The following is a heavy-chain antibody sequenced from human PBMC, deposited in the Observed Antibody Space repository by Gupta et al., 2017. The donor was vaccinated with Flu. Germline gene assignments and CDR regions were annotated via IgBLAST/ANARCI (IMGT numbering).Heavy chain of an antibody. CDR2: IRNKANSYTT. CDR1: GFTFSDHY. CDR3: ARTLVVPTGNYYTDV. D-gene: IGHD2-2*01. J-gene: IGHJ6*03. V-gene: IGHV3-72*01. Sequence: EVQLVESGGGLVQPGGSLRLSCAASGFTFSDHYMDWVRQAPGKGLEWVGRIRNKANSYTTEYAASVKGRFTVSRDDSKNSLYLQMNSLNTEDTAVYYCARTLVVPTGNYYTDVWGKGTTVTVSS.